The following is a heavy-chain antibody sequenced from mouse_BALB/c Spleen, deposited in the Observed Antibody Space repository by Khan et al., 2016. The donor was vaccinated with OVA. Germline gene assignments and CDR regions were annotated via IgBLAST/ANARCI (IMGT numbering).Heavy chain of an antibody. CDR1: GFNIKDYY. V-gene: IGHV14-1*02. D-gene: IGHD2-1*01. CDR2: IDPENDNT. J-gene: IGHJ3*01. CDR3: ARRGYGNYWFAY. Sequence: VQLQQSGAELVRPGALVKLSCKASGFNIKDYYMPWLKQRPEQGLEWIGWIDPENDNTIYDPKFQGKASITADTSSNTAYLQLSSLTSEDTAVYYCARRGYGNYWFAYWGQGTLVTVAA.